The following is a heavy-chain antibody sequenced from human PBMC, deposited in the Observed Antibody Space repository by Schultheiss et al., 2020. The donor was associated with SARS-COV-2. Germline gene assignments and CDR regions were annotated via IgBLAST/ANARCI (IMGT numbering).Heavy chain of an antibody. CDR2: ISYDGSNK. Sequence: GGSLRLSCAASGFTFSSYAMHWVRQAPGKGLEWVAVISYDGSNKYYADSVKGRFTISRDNSKNTLYLRMNSLRAEDTAVYYCARDGQDIVVVVAAILDYWGQGTLVTVSS. CDR3: ARDGQDIVVVVAAILDY. CDR1: GFTFSSYA. V-gene: IGHV3-30-3*01. J-gene: IGHJ4*02. D-gene: IGHD2-15*01.